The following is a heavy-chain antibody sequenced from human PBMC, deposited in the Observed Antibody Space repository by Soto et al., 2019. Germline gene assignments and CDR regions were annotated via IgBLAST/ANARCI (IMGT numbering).Heavy chain of an antibody. V-gene: IGHV4-34*01. D-gene: IGHD3-3*01. CDR3: ATRRAVFGLLFPSFDP. Sequence: SETLSLTCAVYGGSVNGYYWNWIRQPPGKGLEWIGEINHTGGTHYNPSLKRRVTMSVDTSKNQFSLRMSSLTAADTAIYSCATRRAVFGLLFPSFDPWGQGTQVTVSS. CDR2: INHTGGT. CDR1: GGSVNGYY. J-gene: IGHJ5*02.